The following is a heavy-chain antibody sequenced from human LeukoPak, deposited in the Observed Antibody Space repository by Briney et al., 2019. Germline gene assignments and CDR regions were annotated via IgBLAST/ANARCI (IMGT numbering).Heavy chain of an antibody. CDR3: AKDGYYYDSSGYSHFDY. CDR1: GFTFSSYS. V-gene: IGHV3-21*04. J-gene: IGHJ4*02. Sequence: GGSLRLSCAASGFTFSSYSMNWVRQAPGKGLEWVSSISSSSSYIYYADSVKGRFTISRDNSKNTLYLQMNSLRAEDTAVYYCAKDGYYYDSSGYSHFDYWGQGTLVTVSS. D-gene: IGHD3-22*01. CDR2: ISSSSSYI.